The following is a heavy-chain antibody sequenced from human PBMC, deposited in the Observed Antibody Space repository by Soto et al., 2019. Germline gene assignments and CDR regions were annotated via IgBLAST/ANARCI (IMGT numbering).Heavy chain of an antibody. Sequence: QVQLVQSGAEVKKPGSSVKVSCKASGGTFSSYAISWVRQAPGQGLEWMGGIIPIFGTANYAQKFQGSVTITADESTSTAYMELSSLRSEDTAVYYCATTPTPNYYYYYGMDVWGQGTTVTVSS. J-gene: IGHJ6*02. V-gene: IGHV1-69*01. CDR2: IIPIFGTA. D-gene: IGHD4-17*01. CDR1: GGTFSSYA. CDR3: ATTPTPNYYYYYGMDV.